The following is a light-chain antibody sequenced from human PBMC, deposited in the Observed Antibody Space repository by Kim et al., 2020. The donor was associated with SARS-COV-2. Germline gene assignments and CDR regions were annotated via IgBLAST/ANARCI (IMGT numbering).Light chain of an antibody. CDR3: QQYNNWPPLWT. CDR1: QSVSSN. CDR2: GAS. V-gene: IGKV3-15*01. Sequence: PGERATLSCRASQSVSSNLAWYQQKPGQAPRLLIYGASTRATGIPARFSGSGSGTEFTLTISSLQSEDFAVYYCQQYNNWPPLWTFGQGTKVDIK. J-gene: IGKJ1*01.